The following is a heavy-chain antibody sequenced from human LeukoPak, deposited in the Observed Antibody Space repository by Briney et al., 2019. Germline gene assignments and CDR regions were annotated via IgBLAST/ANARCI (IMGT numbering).Heavy chain of an antibody. CDR3: ARLSYCGGDCYPDFDY. D-gene: IGHD2-21*02. Sequence: GESLKISCKGSGSRFTSYWIGWVRQMPGKGLEWMGIIYPGDSDIRYSPSFQGQVTISADKSISTAYLQWSSLKASDTAMYYCARLSYCGGDCYPDFDYWGQGTLVTVSS. V-gene: IGHV5-51*01. CDR1: GSRFTSYW. CDR2: IYPGDSDI. J-gene: IGHJ4*02.